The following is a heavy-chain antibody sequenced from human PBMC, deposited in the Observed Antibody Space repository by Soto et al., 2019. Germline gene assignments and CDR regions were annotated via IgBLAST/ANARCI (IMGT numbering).Heavy chain of an antibody. V-gene: IGHV4-59*08. D-gene: IGHD3-10*01. CDR3: AVHRATPGVALSNWLGP. CDR1: GDSISSYY. J-gene: IGHJ5*02. CDR2: IYYSGGT. Sequence: SETLSLTCTVSGDSISSYYWSWIRQPPGKGLEWIGYIYYSGGTNYNPSLQSRVTMSLDTSRNQFSLKLTSMTVADTAVYYCAVHRATPGVALSNWLGPWGQGSLVTVSS.